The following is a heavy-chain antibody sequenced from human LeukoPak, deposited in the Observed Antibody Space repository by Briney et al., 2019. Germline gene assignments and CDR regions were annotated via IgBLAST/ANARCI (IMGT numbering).Heavy chain of an antibody. J-gene: IGHJ4*02. V-gene: IGHV3-74*01. Sequence: PGGSLRLSCAASGFTFSEYWMHWVRQAPGKGLVWVSRINRGGSTTNYADSVRGRFTISRDNAKNTLYLQMNSLRAEDTAVYYCARSQGVVVFDYWGQGTLVTVSS. D-gene: IGHD3-22*01. CDR1: GFTFSEYW. CDR2: INRGGSTT. CDR3: ARSQGVVVFDY.